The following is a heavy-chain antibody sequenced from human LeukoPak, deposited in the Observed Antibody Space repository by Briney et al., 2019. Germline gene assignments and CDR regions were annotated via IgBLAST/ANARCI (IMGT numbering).Heavy chain of an antibody. CDR2: ISGSGGST. CDR3: ATTPAITMVRGIFD. D-gene: IGHD3-10*01. CDR1: GFTFSSYA. Sequence: PGGSLRLSCAASGFTFSSYAMSWVRQAPGKGLEWVSAISGSGGSTYYADSVKGRFTISRDNSKNTLYLQMNSLRAEDTAVYYCATTPAITMVRGIFDWGQGTLVTVSS. J-gene: IGHJ4*02. V-gene: IGHV3-23*01.